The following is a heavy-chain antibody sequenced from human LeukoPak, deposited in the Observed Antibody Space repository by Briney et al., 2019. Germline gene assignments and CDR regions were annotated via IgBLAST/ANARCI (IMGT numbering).Heavy chain of an antibody. V-gene: IGHV1-69*06. CDR2: IIPIFGTA. Sequence: ASVKVSCKASGGTFSSYAISWVRQAPGQGLEWMGGIIPIFGTANCAQKFQGRVTITADKSRSTAYMEVSSLRYEDTALYYCASGDWNFGFDYWGQGTLVTVSS. D-gene: IGHD1-7*01. J-gene: IGHJ4*02. CDR3: ASGDWNFGFDY. CDR1: GGTFSSYA.